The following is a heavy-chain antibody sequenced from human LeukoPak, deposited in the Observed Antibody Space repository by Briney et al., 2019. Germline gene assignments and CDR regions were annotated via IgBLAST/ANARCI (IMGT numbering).Heavy chain of an antibody. CDR1: GFTFTSSA. V-gene: IGHV1-58*01. D-gene: IGHD6-19*01. J-gene: IGHJ4*02. CDR2: IVVGSGNT. CDR3: AADPHSSGWYPGY. Sequence: ASVKVSCKASGFTFTSSAVQWVRQARGQRLEWMGWIVVGSGNTNYAQKFQERVTITRDMSTSTAYMELSSLRSEDTAVYYCAADPHSSGWYPGYWGQGTLVTVSS.